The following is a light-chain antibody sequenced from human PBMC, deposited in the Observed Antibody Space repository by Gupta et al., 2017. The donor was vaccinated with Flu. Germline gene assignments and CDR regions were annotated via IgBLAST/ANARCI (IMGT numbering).Light chain of an antibody. CDR2: GNN. Sequence: QSVLTQPPSVSGAPGQRLTISCTGSSSNFGAGYDVHWYQQLPGTAPKLLINGNNNRPSGVPDRFSGSKSGTSASLAITGLQAEDEAHYYCQSYYSSLSGSVFGGGTKLTVL. V-gene: IGLV1-40*01. J-gene: IGLJ3*02. CDR1: SSNFGAGYD. CDR3: QSYYSSLSGSV.